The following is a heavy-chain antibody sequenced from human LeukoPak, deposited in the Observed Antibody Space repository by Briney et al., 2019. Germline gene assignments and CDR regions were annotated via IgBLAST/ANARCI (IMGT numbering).Heavy chain of an antibody. CDR2: ISGSGGST. V-gene: IGHV3-23*01. Sequence: QAGGSLRLSCAASGFTFSSYAMSWVRQAPGKGLEWVSAISGSGGSTYYADSVKGRFTISRDNSKNTLYLQMNSLRAEDTAVYYCAKALAVADYWYFDLWGRGTLATVSS. CDR3: AKALAVADYWYFDL. J-gene: IGHJ2*01. D-gene: IGHD6-19*01. CDR1: GFTFSSYA.